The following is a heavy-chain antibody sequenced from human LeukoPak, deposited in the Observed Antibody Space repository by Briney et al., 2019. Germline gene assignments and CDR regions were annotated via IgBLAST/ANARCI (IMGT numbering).Heavy chain of an antibody. Sequence: GGSLRLSCAASGFTFSSYAMHWVRQAPGKGLEWVSGINWNGGSTGYADSVKGRFTISRDNAKNSLYLQMNSLRAEDTALYHCARDQYCSSTSCYFHMDVWGKGTTVTVSS. CDR2: INWNGGST. CDR1: GFTFSSYA. D-gene: IGHD2-2*01. J-gene: IGHJ6*03. CDR3: ARDQYCSSTSCYFHMDV. V-gene: IGHV3-20*01.